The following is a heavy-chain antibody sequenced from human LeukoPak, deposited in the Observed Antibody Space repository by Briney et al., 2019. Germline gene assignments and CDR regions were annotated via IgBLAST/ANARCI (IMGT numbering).Heavy chain of an antibody. CDR1: GYTFTGYY. CDR2: INPNGGGT. Sequence: ASVKVSCKASGYTFTGYYMHWVRQAPGQGLEWMGWINPNGGGTNYAQKFQGRVTMTRDTSISTAYMELSRLRSDDTAVYYCAREKHYSGRTRWFDPWGQGTLVTVSS. J-gene: IGHJ5*02. D-gene: IGHD1-26*01. V-gene: IGHV1-2*02. CDR3: AREKHYSGRTRWFDP.